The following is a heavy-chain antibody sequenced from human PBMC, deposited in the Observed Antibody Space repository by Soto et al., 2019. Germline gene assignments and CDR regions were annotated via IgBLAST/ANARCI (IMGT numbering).Heavy chain of an antibody. CDR3: ARHFSDRDPLIAARGNWYDP. J-gene: IGHJ5*02. Sequence: QLQLQESGPGLVKPSETLSLTCTVSGGSISSSSYYWGWIRQPPGKGLEWIGSIYYSGSTYYNPSLKSRVTHSVDTSKNRLPLMLCSVTPADTAVYYCARHFSDRDPLIAARGNWYDPWRQGTLVTVS. D-gene: IGHD6-6*01. CDR1: GGSISSSSYY. CDR2: IYYSGST. V-gene: IGHV4-39*01.